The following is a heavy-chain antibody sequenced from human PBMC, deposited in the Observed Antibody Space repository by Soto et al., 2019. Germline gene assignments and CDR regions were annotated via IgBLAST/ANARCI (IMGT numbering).Heavy chain of an antibody. Sequence: QVQLQESGPGLVKPSQTLSLTCAVSGGSISSGGYYWSWIRQLPEKGLEWIGYLYYSGTTHHNPSLKSRVSIAVDMSKNQFSLKLTSVTAADTAVYYCARVSCGGGSCFDYWGQGTLVTVSS. CDR3: ARVSCGGGSCFDY. CDR1: GGSISSGGYY. J-gene: IGHJ4*02. CDR2: LYYSGTT. D-gene: IGHD2-15*01. V-gene: IGHV4-31*11.